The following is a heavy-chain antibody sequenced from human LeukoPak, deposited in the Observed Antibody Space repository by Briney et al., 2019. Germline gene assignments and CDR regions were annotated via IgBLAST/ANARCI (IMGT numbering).Heavy chain of an antibody. CDR2: IKQDGSEK. CDR3: AKDATAVPGTVYMDV. CDR1: GFTFSSYW. Sequence: GGSLRLSCAASGFTFSSYWMSWVRQAPGKGLEWVANIKQDGSEKYYADSVKGRFTISRDNAKNSVYLQMTSLRAEDTALYYCAKDATAVPGTVYMDVWGKGTTVTISS. D-gene: IGHD6-13*01. J-gene: IGHJ6*03. V-gene: IGHV3-7*01.